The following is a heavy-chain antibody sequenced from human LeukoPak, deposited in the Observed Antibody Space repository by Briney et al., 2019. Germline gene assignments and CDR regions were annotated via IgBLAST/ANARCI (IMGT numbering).Heavy chain of an antibody. CDR3: GRLAHNAWYAIDF. V-gene: IGHV3-7*01. Sequence: GGSPRLSRVASDFTFDFYWMTWVRQAPGKGLEWLANILPDGSQKYYVDSVKGRFTISRDNPKNSLYLQINNLRAEDTAVYYCGRLAHNAWYAIDFWGQEPWSPSPQ. J-gene: IGHJ4*01. D-gene: IGHD2-2*01. CDR2: ILPDGSQK. CDR1: DFTFDFYW.